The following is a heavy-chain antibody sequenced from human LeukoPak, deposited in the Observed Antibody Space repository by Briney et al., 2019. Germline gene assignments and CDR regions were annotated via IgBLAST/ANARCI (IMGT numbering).Heavy chain of an antibody. CDR3: AKEIHYDSSGSGYDY. CDR2: FSGSGGST. V-gene: IGHV3-23*01. D-gene: IGHD3-22*01. J-gene: IGHJ4*02. CDR1: GFTFSSYA. Sequence: GGSLRLSCAASGFTFSSYAMSWFAKVPGKGRDGFSPFSGSGGSTYYADSVKGRFTISRDNSKNTLYLQMNSLRAEDTAVYYCAKEIHYDSSGSGYDYWGQGTLVTVSS.